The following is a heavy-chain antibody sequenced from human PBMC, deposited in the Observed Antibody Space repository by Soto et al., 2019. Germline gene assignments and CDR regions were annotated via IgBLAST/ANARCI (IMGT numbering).Heavy chain of an antibody. CDR3: ARGNSSRWYRFDY. Sequence: PGRSLRLSCAASGFTVSSNYMSWVRQAPGKGLEWVSVIYSGGSTYYADSVKGRFTISRHNSKNTLYLQMNSLRVEDTAVYYCARGNSSRWYRFDYLGQRNLVTVSS. D-gene: IGHD6-13*01. CDR2: IYSGGST. J-gene: IGHJ4*02. CDR1: GFTVSSNY. V-gene: IGHV3-53*04.